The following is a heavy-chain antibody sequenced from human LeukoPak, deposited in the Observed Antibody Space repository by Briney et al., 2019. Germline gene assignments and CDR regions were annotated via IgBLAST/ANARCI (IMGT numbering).Heavy chain of an antibody. J-gene: IGHJ4*02. CDR1: GFTFSSYG. CDR3: ANGVDKRAAADFDY. V-gene: IGHV3-30*18. D-gene: IGHD6-13*01. CDR2: ISYDGSNK. Sequence: PGGSLRLSCAASGFTFSSYGMHWVPQAPGKGLEWVAVISYDGSNKYYADSVKGRFTISRDNSKNTLYLQMNSLRAEDTAVYYCANGVDKRAAADFDYWGQGTLVTVSS.